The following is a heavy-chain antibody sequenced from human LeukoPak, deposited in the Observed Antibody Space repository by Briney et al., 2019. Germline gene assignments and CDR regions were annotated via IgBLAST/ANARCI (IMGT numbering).Heavy chain of an antibody. Sequence: PGGSLRLSCVASGFTVSNNHMNWVRQAPGKGLEWVSIIYSGDSTYYADSVKGRFTISRDNSKNTLYLQMNSLRAEDTAVYYCAKDRFSYHFDYWGQGTLVTVSS. CDR2: IYSGDST. CDR3: AKDRFSYHFDY. CDR1: GFTVSNNH. D-gene: IGHD5-18*01. J-gene: IGHJ4*02. V-gene: IGHV3-53*01.